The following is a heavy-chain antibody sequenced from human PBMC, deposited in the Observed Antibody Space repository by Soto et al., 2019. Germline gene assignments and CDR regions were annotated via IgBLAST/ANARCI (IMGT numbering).Heavy chain of an antibody. V-gene: IGHV4-39*01. D-gene: IGHD6-25*01. CDR2: IYYSGST. J-gene: IGHJ5*02. Sequence: LSLTCTVSGGSISSSSHYWGWIRQPPGKGLEWIGNIYYSGSTYYNASLKGRVTISADTSKNQFSLNLSSVTAADTAVYYCARRHMAASEGWFDPWGQGTLVTVSS. CDR1: GGSISSSSHY. CDR3: ARRHMAASEGWFDP.